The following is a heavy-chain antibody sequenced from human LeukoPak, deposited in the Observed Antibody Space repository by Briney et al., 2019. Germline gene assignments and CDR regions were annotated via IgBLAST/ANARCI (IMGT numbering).Heavy chain of an antibody. CDR1: GFTFDDYA. CDR2: ISWNSGSI. CDR3: AKAFWSGSNLYYFDY. Sequence: GGSLRLSCAASGFTFDDYAMHWVRQAPGKGLEWVSSISWNSGSIGYADSVKGRFTISRDNSKNTLYLQMNSLRAEDTAVYYCAKAFWSGSNLYYFDYWGQGTLVTVSS. D-gene: IGHD3-3*01. J-gene: IGHJ4*02. V-gene: IGHV3-9*01.